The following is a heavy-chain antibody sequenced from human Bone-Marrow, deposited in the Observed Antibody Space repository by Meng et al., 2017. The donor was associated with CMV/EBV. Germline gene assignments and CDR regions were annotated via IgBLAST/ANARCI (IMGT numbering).Heavy chain of an antibody. V-gene: IGHV3-48*03. D-gene: IGHD1-26*01. CDR3: ARDYPGSEGDAFDF. CDR2: INTGTTK. J-gene: IGHJ3*01. CDR1: GYTFTSYD. Sequence: SCKASGYTFTSYDINWVRQAPGKGLEWVSYINTGTTKYYADSVKGRFTISRDNAKNSLYLRMTSLRAEDTALYYCARDYPGSEGDAFDFWGQGTMVTVSS.